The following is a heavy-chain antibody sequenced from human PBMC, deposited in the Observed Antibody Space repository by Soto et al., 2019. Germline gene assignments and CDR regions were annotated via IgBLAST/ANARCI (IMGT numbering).Heavy chain of an antibody. Sequence: SETLPVRCAVAGGSVSNYYWTLARQTTGKGLEWIGYVSHSGITRYNPSLQSRVSMSVDTSRNQFSLKLNSVTAADTAVYFCAREYCANDVCFQPDYWGQGALVTVSS. CDR1: GGSVSNYY. J-gene: IGHJ4*02. V-gene: IGHV4-59*02. CDR3: AREYCANDVCFQPDY. D-gene: IGHD2-8*01. CDR2: VSHSGIT.